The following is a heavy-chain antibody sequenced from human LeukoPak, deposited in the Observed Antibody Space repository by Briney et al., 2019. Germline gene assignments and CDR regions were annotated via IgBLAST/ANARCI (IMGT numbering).Heavy chain of an antibody. Sequence: ASVKVSCKASGYTFTSYGISWVRQAPRQGLEWMGWISAYNGNTNYAQKLQGRVTMTTDTSTSTAYMELRSLRSDDTAVYYCARVGEPDTGIAAAGTDAYYYYGMDVWGQGTTVTVSS. J-gene: IGHJ6*02. CDR1: GYTFTSYG. CDR2: ISAYNGNT. CDR3: ARVGEPDTGIAAAGTDAYYYYGMDV. D-gene: IGHD6-13*01. V-gene: IGHV1-18*01.